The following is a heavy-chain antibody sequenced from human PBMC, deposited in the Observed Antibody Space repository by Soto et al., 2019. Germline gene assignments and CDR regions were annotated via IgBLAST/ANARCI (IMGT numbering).Heavy chain of an antibody. D-gene: IGHD3-10*01. CDR3: AKDGDLYSGYFDY. V-gene: IGHV3-23*01. J-gene: IGHJ4*02. CDR1: GFTFSIYA. Sequence: AQLSESGGGLVQPGGSLRLSCAASGFTFSIYAMSWVRQAPGKGLEWVSGIGGDGSDTNYADSVKGRFIISRDNSKNTLYLQMNNLRAEDTAVYYCAKDGDLYSGYFDYWGQGTLVTVSS. CDR2: IGGDGSDT.